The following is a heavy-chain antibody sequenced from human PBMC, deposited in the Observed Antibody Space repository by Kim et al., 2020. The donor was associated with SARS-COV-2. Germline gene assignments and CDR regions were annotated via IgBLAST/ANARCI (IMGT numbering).Heavy chain of an antibody. Sequence: YSNPSLKSRVTISVDTSKNQFSLKLSSVTAADTAVYYCARHRRAVAGLDYWGQGTLVTVSS. D-gene: IGHD6-19*01. CDR3: ARHRRAVAGLDY. J-gene: IGHJ4*02. V-gene: IGHV4-39*01.